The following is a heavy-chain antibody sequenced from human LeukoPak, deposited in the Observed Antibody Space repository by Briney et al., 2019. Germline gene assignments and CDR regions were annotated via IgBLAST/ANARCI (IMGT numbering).Heavy chain of an antibody. CDR3: ARPGIAVAGTRWFDP. CDR1: GFIFSDYA. V-gene: IGHV3-23*01. J-gene: IGHJ5*02. CDR2: IGYTGGSTT. D-gene: IGHD6-19*01. Sequence: PGGSLRLSCAASGFIFSDYAMSWVRQAPGKGLEWVSAIGYTGGSTTYYANSVKGRFTISRDNSKNTLYLQMNSLRAEDTAVYYCARPGIAVAGTRWFDPWGQGTLVTVSS.